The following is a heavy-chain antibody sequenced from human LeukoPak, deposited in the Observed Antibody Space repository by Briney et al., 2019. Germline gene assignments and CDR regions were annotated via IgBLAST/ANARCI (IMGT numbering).Heavy chain of an antibody. Sequence: GGSLRLSCVASGFTFTNYWMSWVRQAPGKGLEWVANMKQDGREKYYVDSVKGRFTASRDNAKNSLYMQMDSLRAEDTAVYYCTRHRSGGSQDDAFDIWGQGTMVTASS. CDR3: TRHRSGGSQDDAFDI. D-gene: IGHD2-15*01. CDR1: GFTFTNYW. J-gene: IGHJ3*02. V-gene: IGHV3-7*01. CDR2: MKQDGREK.